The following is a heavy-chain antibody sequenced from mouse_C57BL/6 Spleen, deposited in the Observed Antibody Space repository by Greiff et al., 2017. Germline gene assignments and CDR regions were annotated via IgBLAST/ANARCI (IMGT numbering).Heavy chain of an antibody. Sequence: EVQGVESGAELVKPGASVKLSCTASGFNITDYYMPWVQQRPEQGLEWIGRIDPEDGETKYAPKFPGKATLTADTSSHTAYLHVSILTSEDTAVYYCARKGDYYGSSYDYAMDDWGQGTSVTVSS. V-gene: IGHV14-2*01. CDR3: ARKGDYYGSSYDYAMDD. J-gene: IGHJ4*01. D-gene: IGHD1-1*01. CDR2: IDPEDGET. CDR1: GFNITDYY.